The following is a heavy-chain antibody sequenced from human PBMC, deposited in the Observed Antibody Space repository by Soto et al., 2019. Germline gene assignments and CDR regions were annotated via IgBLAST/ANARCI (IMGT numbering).Heavy chain of an antibody. CDR2: ISGNGGTT. J-gene: IGHJ4*02. V-gene: IGHV3-23*01. CDR1: GFTFSNYA. Sequence: PGGSLRLSCAASGFTFSNYAMTWVRQAPGGGLEWVSFISGNGGTTFYADSVEGRFSVSRANSKNTVGLHMNSLRVEDSAVYYCVKDGVPHAVVFSPPIFDCWGQGTLVTVSS. D-gene: IGHD3-22*01. CDR3: VKDGVPHAVVFSPPIFDC.